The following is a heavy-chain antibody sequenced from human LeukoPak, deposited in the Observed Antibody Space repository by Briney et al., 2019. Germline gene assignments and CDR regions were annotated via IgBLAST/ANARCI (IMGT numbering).Heavy chain of an antibody. CDR3: TSIYGQLGNAFDI. Sequence: GGSLRLSCAASGFTFSGSAMHWVRQASGKGLEWVGRIRSKANSYATAYAASAKGRFTISRDDSKNTAYLQMNSLKTEDTAVYYCTSIYGQLGNAFDIWGQGTMVTVSS. CDR1: GFTFSGSA. J-gene: IGHJ3*02. CDR2: IRSKANSYAT. V-gene: IGHV3-73*01. D-gene: IGHD3/OR15-3a*01.